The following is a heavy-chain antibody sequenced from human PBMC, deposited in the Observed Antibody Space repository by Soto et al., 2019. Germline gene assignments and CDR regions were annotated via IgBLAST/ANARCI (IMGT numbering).Heavy chain of an antibody. CDR3: ARGGPTARESSFDP. CDR1: GGSVSSGSYY. J-gene: IGHJ5*02. CDR2: IYYSGNT. D-gene: IGHD1-26*01. Sequence: PSETLSLTCTVSGGSVSSGSYYWSWIRQPPGKGLEWIGFIYYSGNTFYNPSLKSRVTMSVDTSKNQFSVRLSSVTAIDTAVYYCARGGPTARESSFDPWGQGTLVTV. V-gene: IGHV4-61*01.